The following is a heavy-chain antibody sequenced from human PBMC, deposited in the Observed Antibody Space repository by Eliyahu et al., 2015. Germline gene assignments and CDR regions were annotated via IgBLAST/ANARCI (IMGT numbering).Heavy chain of an antibody. CDR2: VSNNGDNT. D-gene: IGHD1/OR15-1a*01. CDR1: GFXFNNYA. CDR3: AKVLSGTLSGFFDY. J-gene: IGHJ4*02. Sequence: EVQLLESGGGLMQPGGFLRLSCAASGFXFNNYAMAWVRQSPGKGLEWVSTVSNNGDNTYYASSVRGRFTLSRDNFKNSLYLYMNSLRVEDTAVYYCAKVLSGTLSGFFDYWGQGTQVTVSS. V-gene: IGHV3-23*05.